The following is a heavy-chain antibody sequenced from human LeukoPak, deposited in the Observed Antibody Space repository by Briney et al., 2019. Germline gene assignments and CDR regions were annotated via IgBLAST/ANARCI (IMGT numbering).Heavy chain of an antibody. CDR1: GGSISNNY. V-gene: IGHV4-59*08. CDR2: IYYTGGT. Sequence: SETLSLTCTVSGGSISNNYWTWIRQPPGKGLEYIGYIYYTGGTNYNPSLKSRVTISVDTSKNQFSLKLSSVTAADAAVYFCAKYGGSGWVIDYWGQGTLVTVSS. CDR3: AKYGGSGWVIDY. D-gene: IGHD6-19*01. J-gene: IGHJ4*02.